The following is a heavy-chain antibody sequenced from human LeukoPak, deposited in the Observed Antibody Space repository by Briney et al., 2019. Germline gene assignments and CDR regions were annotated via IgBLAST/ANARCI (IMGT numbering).Heavy chain of an antibody. CDR3: ARDLDCSSTSCYTGGSGYYYMDV. CDR2: IYTSGST. J-gene: IGHJ6*03. Sequence: SETLSLTCTVSGGSISSYYWSWIRQPAGKGLEWIGRIYTSGSTNYNPSLKSRVTMSVDTSKNQFSLKLSSVAAADTAVYYCARDLDCSSTSCYTGGSGYYYMDVWGKGTTVTVSS. V-gene: IGHV4-4*07. D-gene: IGHD2-2*02. CDR1: GGSISSYY.